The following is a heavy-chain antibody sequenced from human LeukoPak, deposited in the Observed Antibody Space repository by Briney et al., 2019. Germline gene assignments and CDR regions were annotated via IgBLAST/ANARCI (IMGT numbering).Heavy chain of an antibody. CDR1: GGSFSGYY. CDR3: ARGRSGYYYGSGSYSYFYYMDV. J-gene: IGHJ6*03. V-gene: IGHV4-34*01. D-gene: IGHD3-10*01. CDR2: INHSGST. Sequence: SETLSLTCAVYGGSFSGYYWSWIRQPPGKGLEWIGEINHSGSTNYNPSLKSRVTISVDTSKNQFSLKLSSVTAADTAVYYCARGRSGYYYGSGSYSYFYYMDVWGEGTTVTVSS.